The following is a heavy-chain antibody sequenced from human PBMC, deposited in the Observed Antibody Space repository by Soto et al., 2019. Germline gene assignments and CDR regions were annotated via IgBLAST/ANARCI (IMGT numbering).Heavy chain of an antibody. CDR3: ARDWGHYDSRGYYSGDYYYGMDV. CDR2: IYYSGST. V-gene: IGHV4-59*01. J-gene: IGHJ6*02. D-gene: IGHD3-22*01. CDR1: GGSISSYY. Sequence: PSETLSLTCTISGGSISSYYWSWIRRPPGKGLEWIGYIYYSGSTIYNPSLKSRVTISVDTSNNQFSLKLRSVTAADTAVYYCARDWGHYDSRGYYSGDYYYGMDVWGQGTTVTVSS.